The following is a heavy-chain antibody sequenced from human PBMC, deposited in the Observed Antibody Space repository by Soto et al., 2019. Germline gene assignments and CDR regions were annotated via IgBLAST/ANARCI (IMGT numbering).Heavy chain of an antibody. CDR2: ISCSGGST. V-gene: IGHV3-23*01. CDR3: TRARGCDPFDI. Sequence: GGSLRLSCAASGFTFGSHAMSWVRQAPGKGLEWVSAISCSGGSTNYADSVKGRFAISRDNSKNTVYLQMTSLRADDTAVYYCTRARGCDPFDIRGQGT. D-gene: IGHD6-25*01. CDR1: GFTFGSHA. J-gene: IGHJ3*02.